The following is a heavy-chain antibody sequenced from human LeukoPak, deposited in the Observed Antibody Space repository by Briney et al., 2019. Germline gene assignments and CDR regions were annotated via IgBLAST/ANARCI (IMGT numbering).Heavy chain of an antibody. Sequence: GGSLRLSCAASGFTFSSYWMSWVRQAPGKGLERVANIKQDGSEKYYVESVKGRFTISRDNAKNSLYLQMNSLRAEDTAVYYCARGRPYGSGSPDYWGQGTLVTVSS. CDR1: GFTFSSYW. J-gene: IGHJ4*02. CDR2: IKQDGSEK. CDR3: ARGRPYGSGSPDY. D-gene: IGHD3-10*01. V-gene: IGHV3-7*01.